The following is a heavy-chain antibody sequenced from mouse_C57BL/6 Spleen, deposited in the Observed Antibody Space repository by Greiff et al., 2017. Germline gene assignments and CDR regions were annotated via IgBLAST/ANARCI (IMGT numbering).Heavy chain of an antibody. CDR2: IDPSDSYT. CDR3: ARSTTVVANFDD. CDR1: GYTFTSYW. D-gene: IGHD1-1*01. J-gene: IGHJ2*01. V-gene: IGHV1-59*01. Sequence: QVQLQQPGAELVRPGTSVKLSCKASGYTFTSYWMHWVKQRPGQGLEWIGVIDPSDSYTNYNQKFKGKATLTVDTSSSTAYMQLSSLTSEESAVYYCARSTTVVANFDDWGQGTTLTVSS.